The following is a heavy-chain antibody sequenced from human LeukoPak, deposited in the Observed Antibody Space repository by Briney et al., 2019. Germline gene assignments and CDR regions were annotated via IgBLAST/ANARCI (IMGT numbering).Heavy chain of an antibody. Sequence: SETLSLACTVSGGSIRSSYYYWGWIRQPPGKGLEWIGCIYDSGSTYYNPSLKSRVTISVDTSKNQFSLKLNSVTAADTAVYYCARGGAARLHFQNWGQGTLVTVSS. J-gene: IGHJ1*01. CDR1: GGSIRSSYYY. D-gene: IGHD6-6*01. CDR3: ARGGAARLHFQN. V-gene: IGHV4-39*07. CDR2: IYDSGST.